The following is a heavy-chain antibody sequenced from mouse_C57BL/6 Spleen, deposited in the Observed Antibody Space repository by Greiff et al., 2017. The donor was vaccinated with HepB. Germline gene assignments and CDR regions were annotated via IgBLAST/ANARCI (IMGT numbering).Heavy chain of an antibody. J-gene: IGHJ4*01. CDR3: ARLDYYGSSYEYAMDY. D-gene: IGHD1-1*01. CDR1: GYTFTSYW. Sequence: QVHVKQPGTELVKPGASVKLSCKASGYTFTSYWMHWVKQRPGQGLEWIGNINPSNGGTNYNEKFKSKATLTVDKSSSTAYMQLSSLTSEDSAVYYCARLDYYGSSYEYAMDYWGQGTSVTVSS. CDR2: INPSNGGT. V-gene: IGHV1-53*01.